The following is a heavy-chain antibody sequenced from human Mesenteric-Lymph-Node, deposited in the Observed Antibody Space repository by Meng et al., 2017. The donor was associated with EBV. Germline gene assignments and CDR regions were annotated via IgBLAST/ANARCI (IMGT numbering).Heavy chain of an antibody. V-gene: IGHV3-23*04. J-gene: IGHJ4*02. CDR3: AKSRGGYYGSGSLDDY. Sequence: ERRLGTAGGVGDPCRRSLRLSCAASGLTFIRQAPGKGLEWGSGFRRSGGITYYGESVKGRFTISRDNSKNTLYLQMNSLRAEDTAVYYCAKSRGGYYGSGSLDDYWGQGTLVTVSS. D-gene: IGHD3-10*01. CDR1: GLTF. CDR2: FRRSGGIT.